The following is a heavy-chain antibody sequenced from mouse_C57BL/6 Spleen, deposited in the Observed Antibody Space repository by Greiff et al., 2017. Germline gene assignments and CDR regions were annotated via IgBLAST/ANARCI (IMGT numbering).Heavy chain of an antibody. CDR3: ARGGFITTVDYYFDY. V-gene: IGHV1-12*01. CDR2: IYPGNGDT. J-gene: IGHJ2*01. CDR1: GYTFTSYN. D-gene: IGHD1-1*01. Sequence: LQQSGAELVRPGASVKMSCKASGYTFTSYNMHWVKQTPRQGLEWIGAIYPGNGDTSYNQKFKGKATLTVDKSSSPAYMQLSSLTSEDSAVYCLARGGFITTVDYYFDYWGQGTTLTVSS.